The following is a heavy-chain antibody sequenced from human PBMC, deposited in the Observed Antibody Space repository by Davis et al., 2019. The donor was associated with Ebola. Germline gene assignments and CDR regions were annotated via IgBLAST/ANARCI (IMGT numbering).Heavy chain of an antibody. CDR3: ARVRIAARPGWGMDV. V-gene: IGHV4-34*08. Sequence: GSLRLSCAASGFTFSDYYMSWIRQAPGKGLEWIGEINHSGSTNYNPSLKSRVTISVDTSKNQFSLKLSSVTAADTAVYYCARVRIAARPGWGMDVWGQGTTVTVSS. J-gene: IGHJ6*02. CDR2: INHSGST. D-gene: IGHD6-6*01. CDR1: GFTFSDYY.